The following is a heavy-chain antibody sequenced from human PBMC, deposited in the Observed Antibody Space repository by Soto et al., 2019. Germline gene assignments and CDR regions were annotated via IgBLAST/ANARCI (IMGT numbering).Heavy chain of an antibody. CDR2: ISSSSSYI. V-gene: IGHV3-21*01. J-gene: IGHJ5*02. Sequence: EVQLVESGGGLVKPGGSLRLSCAASGFTFSSYIMNWVRQAPGKGLEWVSSISSSSSYIYYADSVKGRFTISRDNAKNSLYLQMNSLRAEDTAVYYCARVLDYDYVWGSYPLHWFDPWGQGTLVTVSS. D-gene: IGHD3-16*02. CDR1: GFTFSSYI. CDR3: ARVLDYDYVWGSYPLHWFDP.